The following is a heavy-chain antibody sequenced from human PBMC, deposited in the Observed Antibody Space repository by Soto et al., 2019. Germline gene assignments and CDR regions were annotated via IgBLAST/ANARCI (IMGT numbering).Heavy chain of an antibody. D-gene: IGHD5-12*01. Sequence: QVQLRESGPGLVKRSQTLSLTCSVSGASVAGGSYYWSWVRQPPGKGLEWIGYIPSRGRPFYNPSLKSRGTISADTSKNQLSLQLTSVTAADTAVYYCARDTYSGYDFGLWGQGTLVTVSS. CDR2: IPSRGRP. CDR1: GASVAGGSYY. V-gene: IGHV4-30-4*01. J-gene: IGHJ5*02. CDR3: ARDTYSGYDFGL.